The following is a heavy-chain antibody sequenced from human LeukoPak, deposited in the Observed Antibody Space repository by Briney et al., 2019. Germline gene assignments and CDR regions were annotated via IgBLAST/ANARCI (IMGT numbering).Heavy chain of an antibody. V-gene: IGHV4-31*03. Sequence: PQTLSLTCTVSGGSISSGGYYWSWIRQHPGKGLEWIGYIYYSGSTYYNPSLKSRVTISVDTSKNQFSLKLSSVTAADTAVYYCARVGIGTYSELQYYFDYWGQGNLVTVSS. CDR3: ARVGIGTYSELQYYFDY. D-gene: IGHD1-1*01. CDR2: IYYSGST. CDR1: GGSISSGGYY. J-gene: IGHJ4*02.